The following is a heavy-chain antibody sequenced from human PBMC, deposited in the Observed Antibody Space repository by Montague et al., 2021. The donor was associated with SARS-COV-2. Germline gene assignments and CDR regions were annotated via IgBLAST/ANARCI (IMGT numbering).Heavy chain of an antibody. V-gene: IGHV4-39*01. D-gene: IGHD1-26*01. CDR2: FYYAGGT. Sequence: SETLSLTCTVSGGSVSRISSHWGWICEPTGKGLEYLGSFYYAGGTQYNPSLKSRVTIYVGTSNDQFSLKMNSVTAADTAVYYCASLYCSSFDYWGQGTLVTVSS. CDR3: ASLYCSSFDY. CDR1: GGSVSRISSH. J-gene: IGHJ4*02.